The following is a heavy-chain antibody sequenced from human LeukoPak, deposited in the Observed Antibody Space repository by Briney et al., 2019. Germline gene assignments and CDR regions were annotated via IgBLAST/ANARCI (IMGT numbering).Heavy chain of an antibody. Sequence: GGSLRLSCAASGFTLSDHYMDWVRQAPGKGLEWVGRVRNKANGYGTEYAASVKGRFTVSEDASKSSLYLQMNSLKTEDTAVYYCDRAGYCGAGTCYSDYFDYWGQGTLVTVSS. D-gene: IGHD2-15*01. CDR3: DRAGYCGAGTCYSDYFDY. V-gene: IGHV3-72*01. CDR2: VRNKANGYGT. CDR1: GFTLSDHY. J-gene: IGHJ4*02.